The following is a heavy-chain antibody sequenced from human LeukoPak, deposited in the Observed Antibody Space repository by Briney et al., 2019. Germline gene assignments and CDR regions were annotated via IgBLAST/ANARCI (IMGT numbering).Heavy chain of an antibody. J-gene: IGHJ4*02. Sequence: PSETLSLTCAVYGGSFSGYYWSWIRQPPGKGLEWVGEINHSGSTNYNPSLKSRVTTSVDTSKNQFSLKLSSVTAADTAVYYCASLGDSSGYYYVERGYDYWGQGTLVTVSS. CDR2: INHSGST. CDR3: ASLGDSSGYYYVERGYDY. V-gene: IGHV4-34*01. D-gene: IGHD3-22*01. CDR1: GGSFSGYY.